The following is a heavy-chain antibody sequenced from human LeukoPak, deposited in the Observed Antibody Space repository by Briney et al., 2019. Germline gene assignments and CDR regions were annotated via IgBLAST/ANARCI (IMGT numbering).Heavy chain of an antibody. CDR1: GFTFDHFG. CDR2: VTGSATTT. CDR3: VKHARVGISTAFEV. J-gene: IGHJ3*01. V-gene: IGHV3-23*01. D-gene: IGHD1-26*01. Sequence: PGGSLRLSCTASGFTFDHFGMSRVRQAPGKGLEWVSAVTGSATTTSYADSVKGRFTVSRDNSQSLLSLQMDSLGAEDTAIYYSVKHARVGISTAFEVWGQGTLVTVSS.